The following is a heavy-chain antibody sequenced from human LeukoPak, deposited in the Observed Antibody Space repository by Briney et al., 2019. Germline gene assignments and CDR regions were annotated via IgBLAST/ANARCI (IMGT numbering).Heavy chain of an antibody. J-gene: IGHJ4*02. CDR1: GGSISSYY. Sequence: KASETLSLTCTVPGGSISSYYWSWIRQPAGKGLEWIGRIYTSGSTNYNPSLKSRVTMSVDTSQNQFSLKLSSMTAADTAVYYCARRNYYDSSGYVSVEWSQGTLVTVSS. CDR3: ARRNYYDSSGYVSVE. V-gene: IGHV4-4*07. CDR2: IYTSGST. D-gene: IGHD3-22*01.